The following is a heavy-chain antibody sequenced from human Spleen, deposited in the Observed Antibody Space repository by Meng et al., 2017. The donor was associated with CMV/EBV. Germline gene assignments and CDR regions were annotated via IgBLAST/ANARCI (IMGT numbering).Heavy chain of an antibody. J-gene: IGHJ6*02. CDR1: GGSISGYY. CDR2: IYYSGST. V-gene: IGHV4-59*01. CDR3: ARDRSVFYGLDV. Sequence: GSLRLSCTVSGGSISGYYWSWIRQPPGKGLEWIGYIYYSGSTSYNPSLKSRVTMSVDTSKNQFSLKLTSVTAADTAVYYCARDRSVFYGLDVWGQGTTVTVS.